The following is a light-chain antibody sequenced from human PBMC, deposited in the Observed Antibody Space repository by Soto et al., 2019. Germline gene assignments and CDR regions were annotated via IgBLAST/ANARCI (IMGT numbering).Light chain of an antibody. CDR2: AAS. V-gene: IGKV1-9*01. J-gene: IGKJ5*01. CDR1: QGISSY. CDR3: QQSYSTLPIT. Sequence: DIQLTQSPSFLSASVGDRVTITCRASQGISSYLAWYQQKPGKAPTLLIYAASTLQSGVPSRFSGSGSGTDFTLTISNLQPEDFATYYCQQSYSTLPITFGQGTRLEIK.